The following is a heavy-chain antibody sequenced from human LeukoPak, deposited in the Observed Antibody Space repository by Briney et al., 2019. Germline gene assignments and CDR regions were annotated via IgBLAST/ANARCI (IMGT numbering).Heavy chain of an antibody. CDR1: GGTLSSGGHS. CDR3: ARFTIYFDY. V-gene: IGHV4-30-2*05. J-gene: IGHJ4*02. Sequence: SETLSLTRAVSGGTLSSGGHSWSWIRQSPGKGLEWIGYIYPSGNAHYSPSLKSRATVSVDTSKNHFPLKLTSVTAADTAIYFCARFTIYFDYWGQGVLVTVSS. CDR2: IYPSGNA. D-gene: IGHD2-2*01.